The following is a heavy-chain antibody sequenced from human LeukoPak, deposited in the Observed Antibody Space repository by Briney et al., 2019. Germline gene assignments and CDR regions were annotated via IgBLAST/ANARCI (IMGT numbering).Heavy chain of an antibody. CDR1: GFTFSSYW. Sequence: GGSLRLSCEGSGFTFSSYWMSWVRQAPGKGLEWVANIEQDGSEKYYVDSVKGRFTISRDNAKNSLFLQMNSLRADDTAVYYCASGGSYFGYWGQGTLVTVSS. V-gene: IGHV3-7*05. J-gene: IGHJ4*02. CDR2: IEQDGSEK. CDR3: ASGGSYFGY.